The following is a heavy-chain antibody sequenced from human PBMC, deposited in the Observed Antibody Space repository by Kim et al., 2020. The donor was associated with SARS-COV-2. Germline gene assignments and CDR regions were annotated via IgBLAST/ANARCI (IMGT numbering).Heavy chain of an antibody. CDR1: GVSISSYY. CDR3: AGGREHTPYFDY. V-gene: IGHV4-4*07. D-gene: IGHD1-26*01. J-gene: IGHJ4*02. CDR2: VYTSRSP. Sequence: SETLSLTCTVSGVSISSYYWCWIRQPAGKGLEWVGRVYTSRSPTYKPSLMGRVTMSIDTSKNQFSLKLTSVTAADTAVYYCAGGREHTPYFDYWGQGALVTVSS.